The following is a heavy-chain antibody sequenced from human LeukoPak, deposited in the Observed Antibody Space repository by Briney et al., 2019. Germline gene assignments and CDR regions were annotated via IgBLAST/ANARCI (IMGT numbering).Heavy chain of an antibody. Sequence: GGSLRLSCAASGFTFSSYEMNWVRQAPGKGLEWLSYISYTGSNKYYADSVKGRFTISRDNAKNSLYLQMNSLRVEDTAVYFCARVFVGQNFDYWGQGTRVSVSS. V-gene: IGHV3-48*03. J-gene: IGHJ4*02. CDR2: ISYTGSNK. D-gene: IGHD3-10*02. CDR3: ARVFVGQNFDY. CDR1: GFTFSSYE.